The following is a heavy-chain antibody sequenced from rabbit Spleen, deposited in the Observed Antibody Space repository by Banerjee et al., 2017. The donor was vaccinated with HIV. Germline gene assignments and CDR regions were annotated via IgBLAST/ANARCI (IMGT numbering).Heavy chain of an antibody. D-gene: IGHD1-1*01. CDR2: INIVTGKS. CDR1: GFSLNDKDV. V-gene: IGHV1S45*01. Sequence: QEQLEESGGGLVKPAGSLTLTCKASGFSLNDKDVMCWVRQAPGKGLEWIACINIVTGKSVYASWAKGRFTMSRSSSTTVPLQMTSLTAADTATYFCARDLVAVIGWNFNLWGPGTLVTVS. CDR3: ARDLVAVIGWNFNL. J-gene: IGHJ4*01.